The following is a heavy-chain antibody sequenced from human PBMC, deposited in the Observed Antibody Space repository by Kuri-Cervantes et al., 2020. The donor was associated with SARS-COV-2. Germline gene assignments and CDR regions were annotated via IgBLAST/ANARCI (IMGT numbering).Heavy chain of an antibody. D-gene: IGHD2-15*01. Sequence: GGSLRLSCKASGFTFTSSAMQWVRQARGQRLEWMGGIIPILGIANYAQKFQGRVTITADKSTSTAYMELSSLRSEDTAVYYCARQVVVADYYYGMGVWGQGTTVTVSS. CDR2: IIPILGIA. CDR3: ARQVVVADYYYGMGV. CDR1: GFTFTSSA. J-gene: IGHJ6*02. V-gene: IGHV1-69*10.